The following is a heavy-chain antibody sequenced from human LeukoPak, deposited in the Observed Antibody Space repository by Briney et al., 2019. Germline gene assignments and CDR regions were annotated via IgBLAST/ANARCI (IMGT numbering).Heavy chain of an antibody. J-gene: IGHJ6*02. Sequence: GGSLRLSCAASGFTFSTYGMHWVRQAPGKRLEWVAVTWYDGSYKYYGDSVKGRFTISRDNAKNTLYLQMNSLRAEDTAVYYCARDAVDTANAVWGQGTTVTVSS. D-gene: IGHD5-18*01. V-gene: IGHV3-33*01. CDR2: TWYDGSYK. CDR3: ARDAVDTANAV. CDR1: GFTFSTYG.